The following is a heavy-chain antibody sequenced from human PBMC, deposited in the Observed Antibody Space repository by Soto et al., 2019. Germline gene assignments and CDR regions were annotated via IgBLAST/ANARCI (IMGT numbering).Heavy chain of an antibody. CDR1: GYTFTSYY. V-gene: IGHV1-46*01. J-gene: IGHJ6*02. Sequence: QVQLVQSGAEVKKPGASVKDSCKASGYTFTSYYMHWVRQAPGQGLEWMGIINPSGGSTSYAQKFQGRVTMTRDTSTSTVYMELSSLRSEDTAVYYCARLYCSGGSCYSGERYYGMDVWGQGTTVTVSS. CDR2: INPSGGST. D-gene: IGHD2-15*01. CDR3: ARLYCSGGSCYSGERYYGMDV.